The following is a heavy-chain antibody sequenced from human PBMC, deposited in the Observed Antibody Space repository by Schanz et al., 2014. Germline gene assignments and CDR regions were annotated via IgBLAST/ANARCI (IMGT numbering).Heavy chain of an antibody. V-gene: IGHV3-48*01. J-gene: IGHJ4*02. CDR1: GFTFSSYS. CDR2: VSRSTPDI. CDR3: ARGGPAYYFDD. Sequence: EVQLVESGGGLVQPGGSLRLSCTASGFTFSSYSMNWVRQAPGKGLEWVSYVSRSTPDIYYADSVKGRFTMSRDNSKSTLYLQMNSLRAEDTAVYYCARGGPAYYFDDWGQGTLVTVSS.